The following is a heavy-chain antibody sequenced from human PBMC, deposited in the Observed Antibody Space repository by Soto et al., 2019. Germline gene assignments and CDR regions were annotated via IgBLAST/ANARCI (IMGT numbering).Heavy chain of an antibody. CDR2: ISYDGRNK. CDR1: GFTFSSYG. D-gene: IGHD4-17*01. Sequence: LRLSCAASGFTFSSYGMHWVRQAPGKGLEWVAVISYDGRNKYYADAVKGRFTISRDNSKNTLYLQTNSLSTEDTAVYYCAKDRGALRWSEEHYYFDYWGQGSLVTVSS. V-gene: IGHV3-30*18. J-gene: IGHJ4*02. CDR3: AKDRGALRWSEEHYYFDY.